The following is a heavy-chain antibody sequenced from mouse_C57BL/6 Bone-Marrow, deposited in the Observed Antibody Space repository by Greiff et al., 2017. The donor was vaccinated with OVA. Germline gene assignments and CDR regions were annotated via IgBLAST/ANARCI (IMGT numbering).Heavy chain of an antibody. J-gene: IGHJ4*01. CDR1: GFTFSSYA. V-gene: IGHV5-4*03. CDR3: ARGFYGYYAMDY. Sequence: EVKLEESGGGLVKPGGSLKLSCAASGFTFSSYAMSWVRQTPEKRLEWVATISDGGSYTYYPDNVKGRFTISRDNAKNNLYLQMSHLKSEDTAMYYCARGFYGYYAMDYWGQGTSVTVSS. D-gene: IGHD1-1*02. CDR2: ISDGGSYT.